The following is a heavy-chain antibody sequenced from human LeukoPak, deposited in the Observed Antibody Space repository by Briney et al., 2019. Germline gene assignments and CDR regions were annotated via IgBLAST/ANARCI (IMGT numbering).Heavy chain of an antibody. V-gene: IGHV3-48*03. J-gene: IGHJ4*02. CDR1: GFTFSNFE. CDR3: ARRFDY. Sequence: NPGGSLRLSCAASGFTFSNFEMKCVRPAPGKWLEWVSYISPSAGTIYYADSVKGRFTISRDNAKNSLFLQMNSLRAEDTALYSCARRFDYWGRGTLVTVSS. CDR2: ISPSAGTI.